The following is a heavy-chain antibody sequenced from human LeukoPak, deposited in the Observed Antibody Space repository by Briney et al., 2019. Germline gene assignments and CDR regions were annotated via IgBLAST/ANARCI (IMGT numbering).Heavy chain of an antibody. CDR3: AGTSSLYDSSAYFAY. CDR2: IYAGGRT. V-gene: IGHV3-53*01. Sequence: GGSLRLSCVASGFTVNTHYMNWVRQAPGRGLEWVSVIYAGGRTYYADSVKSRFTISRDDSENTLYLQMNSLRAEDTAVYYCAGTSSLYDSSAYFAYWGQGTLVTVSS. CDR1: GFTVNTHY. D-gene: IGHD3-22*01. J-gene: IGHJ4*02.